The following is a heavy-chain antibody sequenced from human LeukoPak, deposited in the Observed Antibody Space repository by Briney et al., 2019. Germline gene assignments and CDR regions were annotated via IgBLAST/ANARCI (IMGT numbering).Heavy chain of an antibody. CDR3: ARDSSSGWYHDY. Sequence: PWGSLRLSCAASGFTVSSNYMSWVRPAPGKGLEWVSVIYSGGSTYYADSVKGRFTISRDNSKNTLYLQMNSLRAEDTAVYYCARDSSSGWYHDYWGQGTLVTVSS. D-gene: IGHD6-19*01. J-gene: IGHJ4*02. CDR2: IYSGGST. V-gene: IGHV3-53*01. CDR1: GFTVSSNY.